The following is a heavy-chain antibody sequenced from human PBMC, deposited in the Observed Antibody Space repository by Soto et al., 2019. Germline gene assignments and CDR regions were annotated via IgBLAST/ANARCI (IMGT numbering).Heavy chain of an antibody. Sequence: ASVKVSCKVSGYTLTELSMHWVRQAPGKGLEWMGGFDPEDGETIYAQKFQGRVTMTEDTSTDTAYMELSSLRSEDTAVYYCATENFISPRGHYHYLMDFCGQGSTVTVYS. CDR2: FDPEDGET. V-gene: IGHV1-24*01. CDR1: GYTLTELS. J-gene: IGHJ6*02. D-gene: IGHD1-26*01. CDR3: ATENFISPRGHYHYLMDF.